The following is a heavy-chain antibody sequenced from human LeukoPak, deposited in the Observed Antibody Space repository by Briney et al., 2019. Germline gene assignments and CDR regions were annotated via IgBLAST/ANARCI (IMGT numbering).Heavy chain of an antibody. J-gene: IGHJ4*02. CDR2: IYYSGST. CDR1: GGSISSYY. CDR3: ARVAEGVVTGTYYFGY. Sequence: SETLSLTCTVSGGSISSYYWSWIRQPPGKGLEWIGYIYYSGSTNYNPSLKSRVTISVDTSKNQFSLKLSSVTAADTAVYYCARVAEGVVTGTYYFGYWGQGTLVTVSS. V-gene: IGHV4-59*01. D-gene: IGHD3-3*01.